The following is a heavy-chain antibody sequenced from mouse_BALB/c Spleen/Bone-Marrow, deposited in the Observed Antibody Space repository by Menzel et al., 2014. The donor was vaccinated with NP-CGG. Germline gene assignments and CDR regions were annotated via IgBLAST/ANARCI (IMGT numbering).Heavy chain of an antibody. D-gene: IGHD2-1*01. CDR2: IKSKSNNYAT. CDR3: VRHGYFGNYYYALDY. CDR1: GFTFXTYA. Sequence: EVMLVESGGGLVQPKGSLKLSCAASGFTFXTYAMNWVRQAPGKGLEWVARIKSKSNNYATYYADSVKDRFTISRDDSQNMLYLQMNNLKTEDTAMYYCVRHGYFGNYYYALDYWGQGTSVTVSS. J-gene: IGHJ4*01. V-gene: IGHV10-1*02.